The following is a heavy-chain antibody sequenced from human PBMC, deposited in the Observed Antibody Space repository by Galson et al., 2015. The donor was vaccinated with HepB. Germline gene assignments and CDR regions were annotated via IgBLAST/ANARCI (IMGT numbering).Heavy chain of an antibody. CDR3: ARVGLLWFGSPYYFDY. CDR1: GYTFTSYA. J-gene: IGHJ4*02. V-gene: IGHV1-3*01. D-gene: IGHD3-10*01. CDR2: INAGNGNT. Sequence: SVKVSCKASGYTFTSYAMHWVRQAPGQRLEWMGWINAGNGNTKYSQKFQGRVTITRDTSASTAYMELSSLRSEDTAVYYCARVGLLWFGSPYYFDYWGQGTLVTVSS.